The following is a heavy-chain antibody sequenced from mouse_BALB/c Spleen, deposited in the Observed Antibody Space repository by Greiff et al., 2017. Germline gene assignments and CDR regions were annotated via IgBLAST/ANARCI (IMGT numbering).Heavy chain of an antibody. V-gene: IGHV3-2*02. CDR3: AFDYDLAY. Sequence: EVKLMESGPGLVKPSQSLSLTCTVTGYSITSDYAWNWIRQFPGNKLEWMGYISYSGSTSYNPSLKSRISITRDTSKNQFFLQLNSVTTEDTATYYCAFDYDLAYWGQGTLVTVSA. D-gene: IGHD2-4*01. CDR2: ISYSGST. J-gene: IGHJ3*01. CDR1: GYSITSDYA.